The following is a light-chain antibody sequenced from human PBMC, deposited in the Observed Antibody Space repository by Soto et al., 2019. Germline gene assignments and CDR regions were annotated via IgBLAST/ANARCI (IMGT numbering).Light chain of an antibody. CDR3: QQYCFPPRS. J-gene: IGKJ1*01. Sequence: DVVLTQSPDSLAVSLGERATINCKSSQSVLYSSNNKNYLAWYQQKPGQPPKLLIYWASTRESGVPDRFSGSGSGTDFTLAISSLQAEDVAVYYCQQYCFPPRSFGQGTKVEIK. CDR2: WAS. CDR1: QSVLYSSNNKNY. V-gene: IGKV4-1*01.